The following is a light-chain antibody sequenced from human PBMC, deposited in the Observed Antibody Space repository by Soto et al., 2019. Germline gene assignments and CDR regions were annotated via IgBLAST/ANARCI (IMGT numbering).Light chain of an antibody. CDR3: CSYAGSSTVV. CDR1: FSDVGSYNL. CDR2: EDT. Sequence: QPASVSGSPGQSITISCTGTFSDVGSYNLVSWYQQHPGKAPKLMIYEDTKRPSGVSNRFSGSKSGYTASLTISGLQAEDEADYYCCSYAGSSTVVFGGGTQLTVL. V-gene: IGLV2-23*01. J-gene: IGLJ2*01.